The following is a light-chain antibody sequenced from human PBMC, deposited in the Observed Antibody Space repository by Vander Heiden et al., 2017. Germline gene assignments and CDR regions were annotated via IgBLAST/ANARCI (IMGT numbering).Light chain of an antibody. CDR1: QSISSY. CDR2: AAS. CDR3: QQSYSTPPT. Sequence: DHQMNQPPSSLSASAGDRVTITCRASQSISSYLNWYQQKPGKAPKLLIYAASSLQSGVPSRLSGSGSGTDFTLTISSLQPEDFATYYCQQSYSTPPTFGQGTKVEIK. J-gene: IGKJ1*01. V-gene: IGKV1-39*01.